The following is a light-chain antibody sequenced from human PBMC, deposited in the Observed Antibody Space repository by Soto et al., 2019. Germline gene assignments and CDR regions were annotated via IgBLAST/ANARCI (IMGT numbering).Light chain of an antibody. CDR2: SAS. J-gene: IGKJ4*01. Sequence: IQMTQSPSSLSASVGDRVTITCRASQGVRDDVGWYQQKPGKAPKLLIYSASTLQSGVPSRFSGSGSGTDFTLTISGLQPADFATYYCLQESNYPLTFGGGTKVDIK. CDR1: QGVRDD. V-gene: IGKV1-6*01. CDR3: LQESNYPLT.